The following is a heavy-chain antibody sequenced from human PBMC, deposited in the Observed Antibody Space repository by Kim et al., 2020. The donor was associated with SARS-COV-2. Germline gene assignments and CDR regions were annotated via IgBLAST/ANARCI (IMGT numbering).Heavy chain of an antibody. CDR3: AKDIRVDYGDYVGYYYYYGMDV. D-gene: IGHD4-17*01. V-gene: IGHV3-9*01. Sequence: GGSLRLSCAASGFTFGDYAMHWVRQAPGKGLEWVSGISWNSGSIGYADSVKGRFTISRDNAKNSLYLQMNSLRAEDTALYYCAKDIRVDYGDYVGYYYYYGMDVWGQGTTVTVSS. J-gene: IGHJ6*02. CDR1: GFTFGDYA. CDR2: ISWNSGSI.